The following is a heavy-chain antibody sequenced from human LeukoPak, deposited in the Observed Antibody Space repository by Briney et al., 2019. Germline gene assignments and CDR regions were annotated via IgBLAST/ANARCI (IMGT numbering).Heavy chain of an antibody. Sequence: GSLTLSCAAPVGTFSRYAMCWVRQAPGKGPEWVATIGHTSGAWYADSVMGRFTISRDNSKSMLYLHMNSLSGEDTALYYCADFGSGSYIFNYWGQGSLVTVSS. D-gene: IGHD3-10*01. CDR3: ADFGSGSYIFNY. J-gene: IGHJ4*02. CDR2: IGHTSGA. V-gene: IGHV3-23*01. CDR1: VGTFSRYA.